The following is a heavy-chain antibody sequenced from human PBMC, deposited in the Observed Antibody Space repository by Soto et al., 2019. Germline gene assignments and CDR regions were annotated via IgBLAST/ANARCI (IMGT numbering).Heavy chain of an antibody. D-gene: IGHD4-17*01. CDR2: ISSSSRTI. Sequence: EVQLVDSGGGLVQPGGSLRLSCAASGFTFSTYGMNWVRQAPGKGLEWVSYISSSSRTIYYADSVKSRFTISRDNADNSLFLQMNSLRAEDTAVYYCARDLKNYGYALRGFAYWGQGTLVTVSS. CDR1: GFTFSTYG. V-gene: IGHV3-48*01. CDR3: ARDLKNYGYALRGFAY. J-gene: IGHJ4*02.